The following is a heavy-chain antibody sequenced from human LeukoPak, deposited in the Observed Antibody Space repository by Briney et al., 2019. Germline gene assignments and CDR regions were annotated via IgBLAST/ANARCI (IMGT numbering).Heavy chain of an antibody. CDR3: AHTLKYSSGWLAYYFDY. V-gene: IGHV2-5*01. CDR1: GFSLSTSGVG. D-gene: IGHD6-19*01. Sequence: SDPTLVNPTQTLTLTCTFSGFSLSTSGVGVGWIRQPPGKALEWLALIYWNDDKRYSPSLKSRLTITKDTSKNQVVLTMTNMDPVDTATYYCAHTLKYSSGWLAYYFDYWGQGTLVTVSS. CDR2: IYWNDDK. J-gene: IGHJ4*02.